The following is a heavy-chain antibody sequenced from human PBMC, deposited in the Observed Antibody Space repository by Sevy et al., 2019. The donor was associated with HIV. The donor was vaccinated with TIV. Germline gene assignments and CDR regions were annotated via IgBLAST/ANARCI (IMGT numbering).Heavy chain of an antibody. CDR1: GGSITSLY. Sequence: SETLSLTCTVSGGSITSLYWNWIRQPPGKGLEWIANIYYNGHINYNPSLRSRVTLSLDTSKNQFSLRLSSVTAADTAMFYCAGENAWGRGYAWGQGTLVTVSS. CDR2: IYYNGHI. D-gene: IGHD6-25*01. V-gene: IGHV4-59*08. CDR3: AGENAWGRGYA. J-gene: IGHJ5*02.